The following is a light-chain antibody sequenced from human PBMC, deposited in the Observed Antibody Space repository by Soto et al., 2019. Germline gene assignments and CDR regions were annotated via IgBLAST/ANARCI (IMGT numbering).Light chain of an antibody. J-gene: IGKJ4*01. CDR3: QEYSNWPSRT. V-gene: IGKV3-15*01. Sequence: EIVLTQSPATLSVSPGERATLSCRASQSVRSNLAWYQQKPGQGPRLLIFGASTRATNIPARFSGSGSGTEFTLTISSLQSEDFAVYYCQEYSNWPSRTFGGGTKVDIK. CDR1: QSVRSN. CDR2: GAS.